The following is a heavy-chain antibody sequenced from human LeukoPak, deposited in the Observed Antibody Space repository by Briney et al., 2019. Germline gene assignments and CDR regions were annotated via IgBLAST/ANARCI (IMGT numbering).Heavy chain of an antibody. V-gene: IGHV3-30*02. CDR1: GFTVSSNY. J-gene: IGHJ4*02. CDR3: GKGRVSE. CDR2: IRYDGSNK. Sequence: PGGSLRLSCAASGFTVSSNYMSWVRQAPGKGLEWVAFIRYDGSNKYYADSVKGRFTISRDNSKNTLDLQMNSLRVEDTAVYYCGKGRVSEWGQGTLVTVSS. D-gene: IGHD6-19*01.